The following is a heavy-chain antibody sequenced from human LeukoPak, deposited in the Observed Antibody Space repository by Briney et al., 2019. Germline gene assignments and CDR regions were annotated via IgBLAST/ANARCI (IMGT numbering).Heavy chain of an antibody. CDR2: IIPILGIA. D-gene: IGHD3-10*01. Sequence: SVKDSCKASGGTFSSYAISWVRQAPGQGLEWMGRIIPILGIANYAQKFQGRVTITADKSTSTAYMELSSLRSEDTAVYYCARDDPPRGAFDIWGQGTMVTVSS. J-gene: IGHJ3*02. V-gene: IGHV1-69*04. CDR1: GGTFSSYA. CDR3: ARDDPPRGAFDI.